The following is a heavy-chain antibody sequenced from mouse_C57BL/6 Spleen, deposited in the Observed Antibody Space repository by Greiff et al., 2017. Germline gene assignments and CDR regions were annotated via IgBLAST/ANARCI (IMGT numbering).Heavy chain of an antibody. J-gene: IGHJ4*01. Sequence: VQLKESDAELVKPGASVKISCKVSGYTFTDHTIHWMKQRPEQGLEWIGYIYPRDGSTKYNEKFKGKATLTADKSSSTAYMQLNSLTSEDSAVYFCARYGYGSSYGYAMDYWGQGTSVTVSS. CDR2: IYPRDGST. V-gene: IGHV1-78*01. D-gene: IGHD1-1*01. CDR1: GYTFTDHT. CDR3: ARYGYGSSYGYAMDY.